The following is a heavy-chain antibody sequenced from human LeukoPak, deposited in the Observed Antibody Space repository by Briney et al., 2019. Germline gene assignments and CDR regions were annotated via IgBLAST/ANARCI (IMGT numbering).Heavy chain of an antibody. Sequence: ASVKVSCKASGYSFTNYVVHWVRQAPGQRPEWMGWIKAGNGDTKYSPNFQDRVTITRDISANTVYVELSSLTSEDTALCYCVRDDCGDTCYPGGYWGQGTLVTVSS. V-gene: IGHV1-3*01. D-gene: IGHD2-21*01. CDR3: VRDDCGDTCYPGGY. CDR1: GYSFTNYV. CDR2: IKAGNGDT. J-gene: IGHJ4*02.